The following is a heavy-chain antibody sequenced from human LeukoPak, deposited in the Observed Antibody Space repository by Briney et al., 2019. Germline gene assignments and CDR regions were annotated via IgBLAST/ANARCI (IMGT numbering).Heavy chain of an antibody. CDR2: IRYDGSSK. CDR3: AKDSKGGYYGSGSYDY. CDR1: GFTFSSYG. D-gene: IGHD3-10*01. Sequence: GGSLRLSCAASGFTFSSYGMHWVRQAPGKGLEWVAFIRYDGSSKYYADSVKGRFTISRDNSKNTLYLQMNTLRAEDTAVYYCAKDSKGGYYGSGSYDYWGQGTLVTVSP. J-gene: IGHJ4*02. V-gene: IGHV3-30*02.